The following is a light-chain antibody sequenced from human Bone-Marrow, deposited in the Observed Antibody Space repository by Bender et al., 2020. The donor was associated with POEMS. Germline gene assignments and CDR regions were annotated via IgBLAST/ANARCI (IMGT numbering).Light chain of an antibody. V-gene: IGLV2-23*02. CDR2: EVT. CDR3: CSYTGTSNAFYV. CDR1: SSDVGGFNL. J-gene: IGLJ1*01. Sequence: QSALTQPASVSGSPGQSVTISCTGTSSDVGGFNLVSWYQHPPGKTPKLMIYEVTKRPEGISGRFSASKSGHTASLTITGLRTEDEADYYCCSYTGTSNAFYVFGTGTRVIVL.